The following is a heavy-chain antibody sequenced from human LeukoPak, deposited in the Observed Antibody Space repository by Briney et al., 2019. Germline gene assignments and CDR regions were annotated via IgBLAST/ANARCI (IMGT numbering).Heavy chain of an antibody. CDR3: ARDPDYGSGQGY. V-gene: IGHV1-69*13. J-gene: IGHJ4*02. Sequence: SVKVSCKASGGTFSSYAISWVRQAPGQGLEWMGGIIPIFGTANYAQKFQGRVTVTADESTSTAYMELSSLRSEDTAVYYCARDPDYGSGQGYWGQGTLVTVSS. D-gene: IGHD3-10*01. CDR1: GGTFSSYA. CDR2: IIPIFGTA.